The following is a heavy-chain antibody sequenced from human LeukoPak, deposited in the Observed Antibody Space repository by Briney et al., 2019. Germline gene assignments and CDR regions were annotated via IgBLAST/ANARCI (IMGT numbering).Heavy chain of an antibody. Sequence: ASVKVSCKASGYTFTSYGISWVRQAPGQGLEWMGWISAYNGNTNYAQKLQGRVTMTTDTSTSTAYMELRSLRSDDTAVYYCAGDLEQQRYVSHKDPWGQGTLVTVSS. J-gene: IGHJ5*02. D-gene: IGHD6-13*01. CDR2: ISAYNGNT. CDR3: AGDLEQQRYVSHKDP. V-gene: IGHV1-18*01. CDR1: GYTFTSYG.